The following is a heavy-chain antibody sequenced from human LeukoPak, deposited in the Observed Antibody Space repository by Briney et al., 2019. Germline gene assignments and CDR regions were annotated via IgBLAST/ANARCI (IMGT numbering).Heavy chain of an antibody. D-gene: IGHD3-3*01. Sequence: SETLSLTCTVSGGTISSYYWSWIRQPPGKGLEWIGYIYYSGSTNYNPSLKSRVTISVDTSKNQFSLKLSSVTAADTAVYYCARLSSMNYDFWSGYTNWFDPWGQGTLVTVSS. CDR1: GGTISSYY. J-gene: IGHJ5*02. CDR3: ARLSSMNYDFWSGYTNWFDP. V-gene: IGHV4-59*08. CDR2: IYYSGST.